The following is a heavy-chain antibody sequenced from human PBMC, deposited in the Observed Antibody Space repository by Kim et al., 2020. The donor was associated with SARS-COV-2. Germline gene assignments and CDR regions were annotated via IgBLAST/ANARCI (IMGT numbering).Heavy chain of an antibody. J-gene: IGHJ3*02. V-gene: IGHV4-4*02. CDR1: GDSISSSNW. D-gene: IGHD3-22*01. CDR3: ARAGHYYDSSGYSPGAFDI. CDR2: IYHSGST. Sequence: SETLSLTCAVSGDSISSSNWWSWVRQPPGKGLEWIGEIYHSGSTNYNPSLKSRVTISVDKSKNQFSLKLSSVTAADTAVYYCARAGHYYDSSGYSPGAFDIWGQGTMVTVSS.